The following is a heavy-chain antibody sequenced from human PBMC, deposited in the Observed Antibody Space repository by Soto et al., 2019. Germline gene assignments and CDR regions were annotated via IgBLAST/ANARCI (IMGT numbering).Heavy chain of an antibody. CDR3: AKDRSGGVIPNWLGS. D-gene: IGHD7-27*01. Sequence: VQLVESGGGVVQPGRTLRLSCGASGFTFSSYGMHWVRQAPGHGLEWVATISHDGGRQFYADPVRGRFTISRDNHRNTRVLQMDILRSEDKAVYFCAKDRSGGVIPNWLGSWGQGTTVSVSS. J-gene: IGHJ6*01. CDR1: GFTFSSYG. V-gene: IGHV3-30*18. CDR2: ISHDGGRQ.